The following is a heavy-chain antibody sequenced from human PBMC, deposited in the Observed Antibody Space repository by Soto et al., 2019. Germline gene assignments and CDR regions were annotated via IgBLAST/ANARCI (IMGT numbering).Heavy chain of an antibody. Sequence: GGSLRLSCAASGFTLSSYDMTWVRQAPGKGLEWVSRITAGGTGTYYADSVKGRFTISRDNSKNTLFLQVNSLRADDTAIYYCANIGLTTGSPLQWGQGTLVTVSS. J-gene: IGHJ4*02. D-gene: IGHD1-1*01. V-gene: IGHV3-23*01. CDR3: ANIGLTTGSPLQ. CDR1: GFTLSSYD. CDR2: ITAGGTGT.